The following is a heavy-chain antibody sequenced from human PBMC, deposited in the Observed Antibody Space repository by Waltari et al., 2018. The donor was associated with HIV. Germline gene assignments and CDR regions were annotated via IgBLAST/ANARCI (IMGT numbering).Heavy chain of an antibody. V-gene: IGHV3-74*03. J-gene: IGHJ6*02. Sequence: VEFGGNVVQPGGLLILSCTSHGFVFGSHWLHWVRQSPGGGLFWVSRIDNDGRVIKYANSVKGRFTLSRDNTKEMLFLEMKSLRSEDSGIYYCVKDVAVTHYGVYYSGLDVWGQGTTVTV. CDR2: IDNDGRVI. CDR1: GFVFGSHW. CDR3: VKDVAVTHYGVYYSGLDV. D-gene: IGHD2-8*01.